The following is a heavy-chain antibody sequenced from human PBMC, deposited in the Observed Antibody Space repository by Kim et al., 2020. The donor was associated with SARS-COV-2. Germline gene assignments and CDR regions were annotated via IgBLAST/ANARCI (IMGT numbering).Heavy chain of an antibody. CDR1: GFTFSFYY. J-gene: IGHJ4*02. D-gene: IGHD3-10*01. Sequence: GSLRLSCAASGFTFSFYYMGWARQAPGKGLEWLANINHDGSVKAYVDSVKGRFTISRDNAKNSLFLQMNSLRVEDTAVYVCARDDTAGNIDYWGQGTLVTVSS. CDR3: ARDDTAGNIDY. V-gene: IGHV3-7*03. CDR2: INHDGSVK.